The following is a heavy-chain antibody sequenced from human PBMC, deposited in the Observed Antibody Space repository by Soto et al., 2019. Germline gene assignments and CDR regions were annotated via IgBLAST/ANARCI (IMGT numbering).Heavy chain of an antibody. J-gene: IGHJ6*02. CDR3: ARDLRFRGFYGMDV. Sequence: QVQLQESGPGLVKPSQTLSLTCTVSGGSISSGGYYWSWIRQHPGKGLEWIGYIYYTGSIYYNPSLTSRVTISVDTSNNQFSLKLSAVTAADTAVYYCARDLRFRGFYGMDVWGQGTTVTVSS. CDR2: IYYTGSI. CDR1: GGSISSGGYY. V-gene: IGHV4-31*03. D-gene: IGHD3-10*01.